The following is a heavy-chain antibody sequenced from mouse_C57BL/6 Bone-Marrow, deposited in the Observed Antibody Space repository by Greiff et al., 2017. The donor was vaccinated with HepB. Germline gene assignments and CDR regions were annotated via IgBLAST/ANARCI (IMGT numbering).Heavy chain of an antibody. D-gene: IGHD3-2*01. Sequence: QVQLQQSGPELVKPGASVKISCKASGYAFSSSWMNWVKQRPGKGLEWIGRIYPGDGDTNYNGKFKGKATLTADKSSSTACMQLSSLTSEDSAVYFCARSETNFDYWGQGTTLTVSS. J-gene: IGHJ2*01. CDR3: ARSETNFDY. V-gene: IGHV1-82*01. CDR2: IYPGDGDT. CDR1: GYAFSSSW.